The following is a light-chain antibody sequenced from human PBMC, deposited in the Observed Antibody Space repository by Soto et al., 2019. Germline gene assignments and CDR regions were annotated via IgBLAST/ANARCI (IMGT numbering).Light chain of an antibody. Sequence: DIQMTQSPSSRSASVGDRVTITCQASQDISNYLNWYQQKPGKAPNLLIYKASYLASGVPSRFSGGGSGTEFTLTISSLQPDDFATYYCQQYSSYWTFGQGTKVDI. CDR2: KAS. V-gene: IGKV1-5*03. J-gene: IGKJ1*01. CDR1: QDISNY. CDR3: QQYSSYWT.